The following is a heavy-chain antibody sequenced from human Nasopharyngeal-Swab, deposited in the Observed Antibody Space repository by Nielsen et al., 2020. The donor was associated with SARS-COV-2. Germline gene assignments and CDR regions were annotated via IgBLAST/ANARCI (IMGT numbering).Heavy chain of an antibody. D-gene: IGHD1-26*01. CDR1: GASISSYY. CDR2: IYYSGST. J-gene: IGHJ3*02. V-gene: IGHV4-59*01. CDR3: ARGGNLVGATPHDAFDI. Sequence: GSLRLSCTVSGASISSYYWSWIRQPPGKGLEWIVFIYYSGSTNYNPSLRSRVTISVDTSKNQFSLKLSSVTAADTAMYYCARGGNLVGATPHDAFDIWGQGTMVTVSS.